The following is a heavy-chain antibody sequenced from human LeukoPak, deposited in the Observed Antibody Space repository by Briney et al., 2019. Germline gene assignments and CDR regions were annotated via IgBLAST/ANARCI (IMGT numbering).Heavy chain of an antibody. CDR2: ISYDGSNK. Sequence: GGSLRLSCAASGFTFSSYAMHWVRQAPGKGLEWLAVISYDGSNKYYADSVKGRFTISRDNSKNTLFLQMNSLRPEDTALYHCARVGGPSHYGGETYYMDVWGKGTTVTISS. J-gene: IGHJ6*03. CDR3: ARVGGPSHYGGETYYMDV. D-gene: IGHD4-23*01. CDR1: GFTFSSYA. V-gene: IGHV3-30*04.